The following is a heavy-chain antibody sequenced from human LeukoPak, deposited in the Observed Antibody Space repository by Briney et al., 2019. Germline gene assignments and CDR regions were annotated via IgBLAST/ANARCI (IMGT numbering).Heavy chain of an antibody. CDR2: ISAYNGNT. CDR1: GYTFTSYY. CDR3: ERVGKAPWDGDLDY. Sequence: ASVKVSCKASGYTFTSYYMHWVRQAPGQGLEWMGWISAYNGNTNYAQKLQGRVTMTTDTSTSTAYMELRSLRSDDTAVYYCERVGKAPWDGDLDYWGQGTLVTVSS. D-gene: IGHD4-17*01. V-gene: IGHV1-18*04. J-gene: IGHJ4*02.